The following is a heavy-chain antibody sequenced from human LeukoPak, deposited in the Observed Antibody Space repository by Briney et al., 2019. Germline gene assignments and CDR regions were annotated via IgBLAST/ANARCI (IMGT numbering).Heavy chain of an antibody. V-gene: IGHV3-74*01. CDR3: ARILDSAWGELGY. J-gene: IGHJ4*02. Sequence: PAGGSLRLSCAASGFSFGSYWMHWVRQTPGGGLVWVSRINTDASATYYADSVKGRFTISRDNAKSTLYLQMNSLRAEDTAVYYCARILDSAWGELGYWGQGTLVTVSS. D-gene: IGHD6-19*01. CDR2: INTDASAT. CDR1: GFSFGSYW.